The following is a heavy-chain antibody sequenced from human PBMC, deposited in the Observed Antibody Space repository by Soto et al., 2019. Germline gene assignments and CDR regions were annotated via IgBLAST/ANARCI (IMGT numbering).Heavy chain of an antibody. D-gene: IGHD3-22*01. Sequence: SETLSLTCAVYGGSFSGYYWSWIRQPPGKGLEWIGEINHSGSTNYNPSLKSRVTISVDTSKNQFSLKLSSVTAADTAVYYCARGRIVVVYRHVFDYWGQGTLVTVSS. CDR2: INHSGST. J-gene: IGHJ4*02. CDR3: ARGRIVVVYRHVFDY. V-gene: IGHV4-34*01. CDR1: GGSFSGYY.